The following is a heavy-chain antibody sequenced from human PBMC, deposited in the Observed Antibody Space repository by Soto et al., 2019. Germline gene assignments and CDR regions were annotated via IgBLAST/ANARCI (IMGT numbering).Heavy chain of an antibody. CDR1: GGAFTDYI. CDR2: IIPMFGTP. D-gene: IGHD2-21*02. V-gene: IGHV1-69*13. J-gene: IGHJ4*02. Sequence: GASVKVSCKASGGAFTDYIFDWVRQAPGQGLEWMGGIIPMFGTPKYAQKFQHRVTISADVSTGTAYMELTRRRFDDTAVYYCAGGGDTPPVELYFESWGEGTRVPFSS. CDR3: AGGGDTPPVELYFES.